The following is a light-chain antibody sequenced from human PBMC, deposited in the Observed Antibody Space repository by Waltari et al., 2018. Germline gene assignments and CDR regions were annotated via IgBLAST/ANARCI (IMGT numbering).Light chain of an antibody. J-gene: IGKJ1*01. CDR1: QSISSW. CDR3: QQYNSYWT. V-gene: IGKV1-5*03. CDR2: KAS. Sequence: HMTQSPSTLSASVGHGVPSTFQARQSISSWLAWYQQKTGQPPKLLNYKASSLESGVPSRCSGSGSGTEFTLTSSSLQPDDFATYYRQQYNSYWTFGQGTKVEIK.